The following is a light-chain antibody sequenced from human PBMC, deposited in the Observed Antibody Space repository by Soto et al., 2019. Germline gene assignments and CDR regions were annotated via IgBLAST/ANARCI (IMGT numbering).Light chain of an antibody. Sequence: EIVLTQSPATLSVSPRERATLSCRASQTVSTYLAWYQQKPGQAPRLLIYGASTRATGIPARFSGSGSGTEFTLTISSLQSEDFAVYYCQQYNNWPPWTFGQGTKVDI. CDR3: QQYNNWPPWT. CDR1: QTVSTY. V-gene: IGKV3-15*01. CDR2: GAS. J-gene: IGKJ1*01.